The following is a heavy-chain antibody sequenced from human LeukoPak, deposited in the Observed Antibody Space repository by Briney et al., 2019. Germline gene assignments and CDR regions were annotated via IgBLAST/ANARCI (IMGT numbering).Heavy chain of an antibody. CDR3: ARDRTMIVVVDGGMDV. Sequence: GGSLRLSCAASGFTVSSNYMSWVRQAPGKGLEWVSVIYSGGSTYYADSVKGRFTISRDNSKNTLYLQMNSLRAEDTAVYYCARDRTMIVVVDGGMDVWGQGTTVTVSS. CDR1: GFTVSSNY. J-gene: IGHJ6*02. D-gene: IGHD3-22*01. V-gene: IGHV3-66*01. CDR2: IYSGGST.